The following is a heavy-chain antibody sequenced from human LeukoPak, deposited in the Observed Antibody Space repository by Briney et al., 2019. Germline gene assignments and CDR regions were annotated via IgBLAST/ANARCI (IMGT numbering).Heavy chain of an antibody. Sequence: GASVKVSCKASGYTFTGYYIHWVRQAPGQGLEWMGWINPNKGGTHYAQKFQDRVTMTRDTSISTAYMELRRLTSDDTAVYYCARDYDILTGYYKVPIEDAFDIWGQGTMVTVSS. CDR2: INPNKGGT. CDR3: ARDYDILTGYYKVPIEDAFDI. D-gene: IGHD3-9*01. CDR1: GYTFTGYY. V-gene: IGHV1-2*02. J-gene: IGHJ3*02.